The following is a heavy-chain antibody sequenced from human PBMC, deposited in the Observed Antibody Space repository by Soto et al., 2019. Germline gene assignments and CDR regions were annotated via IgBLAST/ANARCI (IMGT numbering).Heavy chain of an antibody. J-gene: IGHJ4*02. V-gene: IGHV5-51*01. CDR2: IYPGDSDT. CDR1: GYNFAIYW. Sequence: PGESLKISCKGFGYNFAIYWIAWVRQMPGKGLEWMGIIYPGDSDTRYSPSFQGQVTISADKSISTAYLQWSSLKASDTAVYYCARAITMMFLAPAYWGQGTLVTVSS. CDR3: ARAITMMFLAPAY. D-gene: IGHD3-22*01.